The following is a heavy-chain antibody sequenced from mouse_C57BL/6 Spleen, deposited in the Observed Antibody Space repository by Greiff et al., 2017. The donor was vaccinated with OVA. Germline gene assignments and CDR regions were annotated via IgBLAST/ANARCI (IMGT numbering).Heavy chain of an antibody. CDR2: ISSGSSTI. CDR1: GFTFSDYG. CDR3: ARVYDGYSYFDY. V-gene: IGHV5-17*01. J-gene: IGHJ2*01. D-gene: IGHD2-3*01. Sequence: EVKLMESGGGLVKPGGSLKLSCAASGFTFSDYGMHWVRQAPEKGLEWVAYISSGSSTIYYADTVKGRFTISRDNAKNTLFLQMTSLRSEDTAMYYCARVYDGYSYFDYWGQGTTLTVSS.